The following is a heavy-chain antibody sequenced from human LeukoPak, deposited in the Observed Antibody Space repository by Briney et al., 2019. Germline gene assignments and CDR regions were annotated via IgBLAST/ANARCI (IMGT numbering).Heavy chain of an antibody. Sequence: SGTLSLTCAVSGGSTSSSNWWSWVRQPPGKGLEWIGEIYHSGSTNYNPSLKSRVTMSVDTSKNQFSLKLSSVTAADTAVYYCAREPQTFYCSSTSCAGFDYWGQGTLVTVSS. V-gene: IGHV4-4*02. D-gene: IGHD2-2*01. CDR1: GGSTSSSNW. J-gene: IGHJ4*02. CDR2: IYHSGST. CDR3: AREPQTFYCSSTSCAGFDY.